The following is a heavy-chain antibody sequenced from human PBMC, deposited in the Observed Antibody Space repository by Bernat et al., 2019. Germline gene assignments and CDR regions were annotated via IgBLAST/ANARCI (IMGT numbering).Heavy chain of an antibody. Sequence: QVQLVESGGGVVQPGRSLRLSCAASGFTFSSYAMHWVRQAPGKGLEWVAVISYDGSNKYYADSVKGRFTISRDNSKNTLYLQMNSLRAEDTAVYYCARERGVDTAMVALFYYYGMDVWGQGTTVTVSS. J-gene: IGHJ6*02. V-gene: IGHV3-30-3*01. D-gene: IGHD5-18*01. CDR2: ISYDGSNK. CDR1: GFTFSSYA. CDR3: ARERGVDTAMVALFYYYGMDV.